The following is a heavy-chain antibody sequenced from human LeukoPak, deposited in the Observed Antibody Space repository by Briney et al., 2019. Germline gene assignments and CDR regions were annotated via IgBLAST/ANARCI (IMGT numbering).Heavy chain of an antibody. V-gene: IGHV3-23*01. Sequence: PGGSLRLSCAASGFTFSTFAMTWVRQAPGKGLEWVSTISSGDNTYYPDSVKGRFIISRDSSKNTLYLQMNRLRVEDTAVYYCAQDPRRDYESDYWGQGTLVTVSS. CDR3: AQDPRRDYESDY. J-gene: IGHJ4*02. D-gene: IGHD4-17*01. CDR1: GFTFSTFA. CDR2: ISSGDNT.